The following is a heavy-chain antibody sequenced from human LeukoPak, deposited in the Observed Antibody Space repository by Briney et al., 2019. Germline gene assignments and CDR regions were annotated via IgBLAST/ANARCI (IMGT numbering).Heavy chain of an antibody. J-gene: IGHJ4*02. D-gene: IGHD5-18*01. CDR1: GFTFDDYA. CDR3: ANGNTAMVIGYNDFDY. Sequence: GGFLRLSCAASGFTFDDYAMHWVRQAPGKGLEWVSLISWDGGSTYYADSVKGRITISRDNSKNSLYLQMNSLRAEDTALYYCANGNTAMVIGYNDFDYWGQGTLVTVSS. V-gene: IGHV3-43D*03. CDR2: ISWDGGST.